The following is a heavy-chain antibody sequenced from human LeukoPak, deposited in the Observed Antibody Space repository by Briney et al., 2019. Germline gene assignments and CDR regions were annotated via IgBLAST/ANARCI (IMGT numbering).Heavy chain of an antibody. Sequence: PSETLSLTCTVSGGSISSYYWSWIRQPPGKGLEWIGYIYDSGSTNYNPSLKSRVTISVDTSKNQFSLKLSSVTAADTAVYYCARVKVIAGATTASYYYGMDVWGQGTTVTVSS. CDR1: GGSISSYY. V-gene: IGHV4-59*01. J-gene: IGHJ6*02. D-gene: IGHD1-26*01. CDR2: IYDSGST. CDR3: ARVKVIAGATTASYYYGMDV.